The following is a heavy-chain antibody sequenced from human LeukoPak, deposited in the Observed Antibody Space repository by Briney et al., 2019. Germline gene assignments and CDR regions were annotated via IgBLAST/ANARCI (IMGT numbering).Heavy chain of an antibody. CDR1: GGSISSYY. CDR3: ASHVAITPRHSFDH. V-gene: IGHV4-59*08. D-gene: IGHD2-2*02. J-gene: IGHJ5*02. Sequence: PAETLSLTCTVSGGSISSYYWSWIRQPPGRGLEGIGYIYYSGSTSYHHSLMRRVHISVDTYKIQFSLQLSSVTAADMVVYYCASHVAITPRHSFDHWGQGTLVPLPS. CDR2: IYYSGST.